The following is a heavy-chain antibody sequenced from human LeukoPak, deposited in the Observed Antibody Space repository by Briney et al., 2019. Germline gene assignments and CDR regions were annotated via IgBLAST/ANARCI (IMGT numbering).Heavy chain of an antibody. CDR2: INPNSGGT. Sequence: ATVKVSCKASGYTFTGYYMHWVRQAPGQGLEWMGWINPNSGGTNYAQKFQGRVTMTRDTSISTAYMELSRLRSDDTAVYYCARDRGYCSSTSCLLFDYWGQGTLVTVSS. J-gene: IGHJ4*02. V-gene: IGHV1-2*02. D-gene: IGHD2-2*03. CDR1: GYTFTGYY. CDR3: ARDRGYCSSTSCLLFDY.